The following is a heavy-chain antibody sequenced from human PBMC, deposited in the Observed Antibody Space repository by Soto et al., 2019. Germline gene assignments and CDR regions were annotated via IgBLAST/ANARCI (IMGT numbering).Heavy chain of an antibody. Sequence: ASVKVSCKVSGYTLTELSMHWVRQAPGKGLEWMGGFDPEDGETIYAQKFQGRVTMTEDTSTDTAYMELSSLRSEDTAVYYCATDSPTQDSSSGSFDYWGQGTLVTVSS. CDR3: ATDSPTQDSSSGSFDY. CDR1: GYTLTELS. CDR2: FDPEDGET. V-gene: IGHV1-24*01. J-gene: IGHJ4*02. D-gene: IGHD6-13*01.